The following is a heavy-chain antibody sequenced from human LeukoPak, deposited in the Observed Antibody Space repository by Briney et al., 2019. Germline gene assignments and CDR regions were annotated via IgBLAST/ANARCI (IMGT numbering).Heavy chain of an antibody. Sequence: GASMKVSCKASGGTFSSYAISWVRQAPGQGLEWMGGIIPIFGTANYAQKFQGRVTITTDESTSTAYMELSSLRSEDTAVYYCAGRAVAGTGIYYYYMDVWGKGTTVTVSS. J-gene: IGHJ6*03. D-gene: IGHD6-19*01. CDR2: IIPIFGTA. V-gene: IGHV1-69*05. CDR3: AGRAVAGTGIYYYYMDV. CDR1: GGTFSSYA.